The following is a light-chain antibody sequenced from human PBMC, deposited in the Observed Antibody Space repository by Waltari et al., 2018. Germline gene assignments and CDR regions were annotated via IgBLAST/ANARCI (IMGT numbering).Light chain of an antibody. Sequence: EIVLTQSPGTLSLSPGERATLSCRASQGVSRTLAWYQQKPCQAPRLLIYGASIRATGIPDRFSGSGSGTDFSLTISRLEPEDFAVYYCQHYVRLPVTFGQGTKVEIK. J-gene: IGKJ1*01. CDR3: QHYVRLPVT. CDR1: QGVSRT. V-gene: IGKV3-20*01. CDR2: GAS.